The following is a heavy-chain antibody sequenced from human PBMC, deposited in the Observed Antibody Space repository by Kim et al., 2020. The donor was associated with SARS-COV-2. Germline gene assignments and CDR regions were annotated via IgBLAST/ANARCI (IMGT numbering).Heavy chain of an antibody. CDR2: IWYDGSNK. J-gene: IGHJ4*02. CDR1: GFTFSSYG. V-gene: IGHV3-33*01. Sequence: GGSLRLSCAASGFTFSSYGMHWVRQAPGKGLEWVAVIWYDGSNKYYADSVKGRFTISRDNSKNTLYLQMNSLRAEDTAVYYCASSSRGVLRYFDTDYWGQGTLVTVSS. CDR3: ASSSRGVLRYFDTDY. D-gene: IGHD3-9*01.